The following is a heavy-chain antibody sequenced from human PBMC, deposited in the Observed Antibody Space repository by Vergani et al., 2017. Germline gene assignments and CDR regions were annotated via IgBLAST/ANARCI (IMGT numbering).Heavy chain of an antibody. J-gene: IGHJ4*02. D-gene: IGHD5-18*01. CDR2: IYSRGET. CDR1: GFDVGSNY. V-gene: IGHV3-66*01. Sequence: EVQLVESGGGLVQPGGSLRLSCAASGFDVGSNYMSWVRQAPEKGLEWVSVIYSRGETYYADSVKGRFTISRDISKNTVYLQMNSLRPEDTAVYYCARSGYTYGRDFEYWGRGTLVTVSA. CDR3: ARSGYTYGRDFEY.